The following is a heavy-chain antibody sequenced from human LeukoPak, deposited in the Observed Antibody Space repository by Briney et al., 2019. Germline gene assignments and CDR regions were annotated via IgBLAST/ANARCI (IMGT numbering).Heavy chain of an antibody. CDR3: ARVRICSGGSCYRFDP. CDR2: INPSGGST. J-gene: IGHJ5*02. V-gene: IGHV1-46*01. D-gene: IGHD2-15*01. Sequence: ASVKVSCKASGYTFTSYYMHWVRQAPGQGLEWMGIINPSGGSTSYAQKFQGRVTMTRDMSTSTVYMELSSLRSEDTAVYYCARVRICSGGSCYRFDPWGQGTLVTVSS. CDR1: GYTFTSYY.